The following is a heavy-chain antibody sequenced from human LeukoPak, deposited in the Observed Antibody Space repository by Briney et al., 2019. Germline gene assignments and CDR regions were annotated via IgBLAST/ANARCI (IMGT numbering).Heavy chain of an antibody. V-gene: IGHV5-51*01. CDR3: ARVSTVITPLNY. CDR1: GYTFTSHW. Sequence: GESLKISCKVSGYTFTSHWIGWVRQTPGKGLEWMGVIYPGDSGTRYSPSFQGQVTISADKSINTAYLQWSSLKASDTAIYYCARVSTVITPLNYWGQGTLVTVSS. CDR2: IYPGDSGT. J-gene: IGHJ4*02. D-gene: IGHD4-11*01.